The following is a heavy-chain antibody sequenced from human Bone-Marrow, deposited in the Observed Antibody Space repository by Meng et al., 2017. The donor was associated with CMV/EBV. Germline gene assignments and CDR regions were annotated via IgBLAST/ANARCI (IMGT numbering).Heavy chain of an antibody. CDR2: IYTSRST. D-gene: IGHD4-11*01. V-gene: IGHV4-4*07. CDR3: ARDVSSVTWLDY. CDR1: GGSSSSYY. Sequence: QLQLQESGRVLVNPSNTLSLHCAVSGGSSSSYYWSLIRQPAGKGLEWIERIYTSRSTNYNPSLKRRVTMSVDTSKNQFSLMLSFVTAADTAVYYCARDVSSVTWLDYWGQGTLVTVSS. J-gene: IGHJ4*02.